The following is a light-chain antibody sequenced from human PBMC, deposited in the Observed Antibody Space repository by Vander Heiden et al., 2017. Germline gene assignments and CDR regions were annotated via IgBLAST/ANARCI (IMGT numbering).Light chain of an antibody. CDR2: GKN. CDR3: NSPDSSGNHDV. CDR1: SLRSYY. V-gene: IGLV3-19*01. Sequence: SSALTQDPAVSVALGQSVRKTCQGDSLRSYYASWYQQKPGQAPVLVIYGKNNRPSGIPDRFSGSSSGNTASLTITGAQAEDEADYYFNSPDSSGNHDVFGTGTKLTVL. J-gene: IGLJ1*01.